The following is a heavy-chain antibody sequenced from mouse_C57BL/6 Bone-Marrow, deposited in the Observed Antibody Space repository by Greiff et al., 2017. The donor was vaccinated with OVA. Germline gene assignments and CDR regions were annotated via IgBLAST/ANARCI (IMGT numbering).Heavy chain of an antibody. Sequence: QVQLKQSGAELARPGASVKLSCKASGYTFTSYGISWVKQRTGQGLEWIGEIYPRSGNTYYNEKFKGKATPTADKSSSTAYMELRSLTSEDSAVYFCGTTSGAYWGQGTLVTVSA. CDR3: GTTSGAY. V-gene: IGHV1-81*01. CDR1: GYTFTSYG. CDR2: IYPRSGNT. D-gene: IGHD1-1*01. J-gene: IGHJ3*01.